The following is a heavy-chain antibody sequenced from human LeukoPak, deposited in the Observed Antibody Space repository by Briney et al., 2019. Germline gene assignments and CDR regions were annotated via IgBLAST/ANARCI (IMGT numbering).Heavy chain of an antibody. Sequence: PSETLSLTCTVSGGSISSGGYYWSWIRQPPGKGLEWIGYIYYSGGTYYNPSLKSRVTISVDTSKNQFSLKLSSVTAADTAVYYCARADMDYFDYWGQGTLVTVSS. CDR2: IYYSGGT. CDR3: ARADMDYFDY. V-gene: IGHV4-30-4*08. CDR1: GGSISSGGYY. D-gene: IGHD3-9*01. J-gene: IGHJ4*02.